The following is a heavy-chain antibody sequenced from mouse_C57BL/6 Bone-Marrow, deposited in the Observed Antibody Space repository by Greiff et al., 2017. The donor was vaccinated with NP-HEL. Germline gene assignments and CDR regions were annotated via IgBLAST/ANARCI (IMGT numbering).Heavy chain of an antibody. J-gene: IGHJ1*03. CDR1: GYTFTNYW. CDR2: IYPGGGYT. Sequence: QVQLKESGAELVRPGTSVKMSCKASGYTFTNYWIGWAKQRPGHGLEWIGDIYPGGGYTNYNEKFKGKATLTADKSSSTAYMQFSSLTSEDSAIYYCARSSHFNWYFDVWGTGTTVTVSS. V-gene: IGHV1-63*01. CDR3: ARSSHFNWYFDV.